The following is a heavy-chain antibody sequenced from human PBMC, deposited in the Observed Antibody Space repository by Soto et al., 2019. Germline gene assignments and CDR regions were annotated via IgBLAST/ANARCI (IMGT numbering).Heavy chain of an antibody. Sequence: SETLSLTCAVSGGSISSSNWWSWVRQPPGKGLEWIGEIYHSGSTNYNPSLKSRVTISVDKSKNQFSLKLSSVTAADTAVYYCARDVRGCTNGICYTLTLDYWGQGTLVTVSS. CDR3: ARDVRGCTNGICYTLTLDY. CDR1: GGSISSSNW. J-gene: IGHJ4*02. V-gene: IGHV4-4*02. CDR2: IYHSGST. D-gene: IGHD2-8*01.